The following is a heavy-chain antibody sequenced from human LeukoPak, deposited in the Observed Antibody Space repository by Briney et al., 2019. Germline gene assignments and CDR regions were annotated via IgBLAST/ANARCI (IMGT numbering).Heavy chain of an antibody. V-gene: IGHV4-61*02. CDR1: GGSISSGSYY. CDR3: ARVAAGSSWNDY. Sequence: PSQNLSLTCTVSGGSISSGSYYWSWIRQPAGKGLEWIGRIYTSGSTNYNPSLKSRVTISVDTSKNQFSLKLSSVTAADTAVYYCARVAAGSSWNDYWGQGTLVTVSS. J-gene: IGHJ4*02. D-gene: IGHD6-13*01. CDR2: IYTSGST.